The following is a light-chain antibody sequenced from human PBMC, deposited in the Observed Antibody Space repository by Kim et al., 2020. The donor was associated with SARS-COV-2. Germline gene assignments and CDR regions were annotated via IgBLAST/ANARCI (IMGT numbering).Light chain of an antibody. Sequence: QSVLTQPPSASGTPRQTVTISCSGSSSNIGSNYVYWYQQLPGAAPKLLIYRSNQRPSGVPDRFSGSKSGTSASLAISGLRSEDEADYYCAAWDDSLSGFWVFGGGTQLTVL. V-gene: IGLV1-47*01. CDR2: RSN. J-gene: IGLJ3*02. CDR3: AAWDDSLSGFWV. CDR1: SSNIGSNY.